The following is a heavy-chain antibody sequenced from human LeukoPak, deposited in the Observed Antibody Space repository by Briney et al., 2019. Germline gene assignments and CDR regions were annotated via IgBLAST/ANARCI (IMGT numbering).Heavy chain of an antibody. CDR1: GVSISSTYW. CDR2: IFHSGST. D-gene: IGHD5-12*01. V-gene: IGHV4-4*02. Sequence: SETLSLTCAVSGVSISSTYWRSWVRQPPGKGLEWIGEIFHSGSTNYNPSLKSRVTISVDKSKNQFSLKLSSVTAADTAVYYCARESGYSGPFDNWGQGTLVTVSS. CDR3: ARESGYSGPFDN. J-gene: IGHJ4*02.